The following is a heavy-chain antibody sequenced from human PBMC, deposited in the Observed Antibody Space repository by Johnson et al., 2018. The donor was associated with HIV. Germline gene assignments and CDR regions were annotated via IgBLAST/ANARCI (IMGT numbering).Heavy chain of an antibody. Sequence: VQLVESGGGVVQPGRSLRLSCAASGFTFSTCPMHWVRQAPGKGLEWVAVISYDGSNKYYADSVKGRFTISRDNSKNTLYLQMNSLRAEDTAVYYCAKDGGGGYDRAFDIWGQGTMVTVSA. D-gene: IGHD5-12*01. CDR3: AKDGGGGYDRAFDI. J-gene: IGHJ3*02. CDR2: ISYDGSNK. CDR1: GFTFSTCP. V-gene: IGHV3-30*04.